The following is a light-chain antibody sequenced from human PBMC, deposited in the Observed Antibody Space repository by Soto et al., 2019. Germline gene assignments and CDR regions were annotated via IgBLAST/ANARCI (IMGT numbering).Light chain of an antibody. J-gene: IGKJ5*01. V-gene: IGKV1-5*01. CDR2: DAS. CDR3: QQYGGSPIT. Sequence: DIQMTQSPSTLSASVGDRVTITCRASQSISYWLAWYQQKPGKAPRFLIYDASSLESGVPSRFSGSGSGTDFTLTISSLQPEDFALYYCQQYGGSPITFGLGTRLEIK. CDR1: QSISYW.